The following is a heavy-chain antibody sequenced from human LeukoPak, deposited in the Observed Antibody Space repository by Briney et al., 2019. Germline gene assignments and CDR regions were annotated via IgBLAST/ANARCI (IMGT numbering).Heavy chain of an antibody. D-gene: IGHD2-2*01. Sequence: GASVKVSCKSSGYTFTVYYMRWVRQAPGQGLEWMGWINPNSGGTNYAQKFQGRVTMTRDTSISTAYMELSRLRSDDTAVYYCAREGLGRGYHDAFDIWGQGTMVTVSS. V-gene: IGHV1-2*02. CDR3: AREGLGRGYHDAFDI. J-gene: IGHJ3*02. CDR2: INPNSGGT. CDR1: GYTFTVYY.